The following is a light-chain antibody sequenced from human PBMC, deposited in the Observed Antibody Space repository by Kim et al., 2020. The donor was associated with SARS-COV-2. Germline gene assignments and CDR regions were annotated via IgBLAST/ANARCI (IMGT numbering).Light chain of an antibody. J-gene: IGKJ1*01. CDR3: HQYDSAPWT. V-gene: IGKV1-27*01. CDR1: QAISNY. Sequence: APVGDGVTITCRASQAISNYLAWYQQKPGEVPKVVIYGASALHSGVPSRFSGSGSGTDFTLTISSLQPEDVATYFCHQYDSAPWTFGQGTKVDIK. CDR2: GAS.